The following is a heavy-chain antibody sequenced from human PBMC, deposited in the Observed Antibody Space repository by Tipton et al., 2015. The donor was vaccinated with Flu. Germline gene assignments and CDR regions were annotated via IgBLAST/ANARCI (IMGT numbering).Heavy chain of an antibody. CDR1: GGSISSGSYY. Sequence: TLSLTCTVSGGSISSGSYYWSWIRQPAGKGLEWIGRIYSSGSTNYNPALKSRVTISVDTSKNQFSLKLSSVTAADTAVYYCARVPLLYYDMLTGYGMDVWGQGTTVTASS. V-gene: IGHV4-61*02. CDR3: ARVPLLYYDMLTGYGMDV. CDR2: IYSSGST. D-gene: IGHD3-9*01. J-gene: IGHJ6*02.